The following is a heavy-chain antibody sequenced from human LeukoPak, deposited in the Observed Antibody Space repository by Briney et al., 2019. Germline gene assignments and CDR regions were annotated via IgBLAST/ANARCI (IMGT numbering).Heavy chain of an antibody. CDR3: ARASPYYDFWSGYWAHGAFDI. CDR1: GGSFSGYY. Sequence: SETLSLTCAVYGGSFSGYYWGWIRQPPGKGLEWIGSIYYSGSTYYNPSLKSRVTISVDTSKNQFSLKLSPVTAADTAVYYCARASPYYDFWSGYWAHGAFDIWGQGTMVTVSS. J-gene: IGHJ3*02. V-gene: IGHV4-34*01. CDR2: IYYSGST. D-gene: IGHD3-3*01.